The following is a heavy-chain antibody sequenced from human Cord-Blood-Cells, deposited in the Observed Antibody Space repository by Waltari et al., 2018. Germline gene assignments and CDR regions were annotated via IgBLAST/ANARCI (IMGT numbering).Heavy chain of an antibody. J-gene: IGHJ5*02. CDR2: VDPEDGET. CDR1: GYTFTDYY. D-gene: IGHD6-19*01. V-gene: IGHV1-69-2*01. CDR3: ATVLLSSGWTVNWFDP. Sequence: EVQLVQPGAEVKKPGATVKISCKVSGYTFTDYYLHWVQKAPGKGLEWMGLVDPEDGETIYAENFQGRVTITADTSTDTAYMELSSLRSEDTAVYYCATVLLSSGWTVNWFDPWGQGTLVTVSS.